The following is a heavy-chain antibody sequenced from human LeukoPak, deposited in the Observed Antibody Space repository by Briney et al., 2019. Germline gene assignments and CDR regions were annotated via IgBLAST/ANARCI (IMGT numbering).Heavy chain of an antibody. V-gene: IGHV3-11*01. CDR2: ISSSGSTI. CDR3: ARDRSPTYYGSVPNWFDP. D-gene: IGHD3-10*01. CDR1: GFTFSDYY. Sequence: PGGSLRLSCAASGFTFSDYYMSWIRQAPGKGLEWVSYISSSGSTIYYADSVKGRFTISRDNAKNSLYLQMNSLRAEDTAVYYCARDRSPTYYGSVPNWFDPWGQGTLVTVSS. J-gene: IGHJ5*02.